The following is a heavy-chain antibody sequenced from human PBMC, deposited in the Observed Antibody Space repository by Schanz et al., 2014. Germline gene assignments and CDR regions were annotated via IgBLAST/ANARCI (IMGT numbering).Heavy chain of an antibody. V-gene: IGHV1-2*02. CDR2: TNTNSGDT. J-gene: IGHJ3*02. CDR3: AREPLGCTGSGCQTYDAFDI. D-gene: IGHD2-8*02. Sequence: QLQLVQSGAEVKKPGSSVKVSCKASGGTFSSFAIFWVRQAPGQGLEWMGWTNTNSGDTKIAQKFQGSVTMTRDPSISEAYMELTSLRSDDTAVYYCAREPLGCTGSGCQTYDAFDIWGQGTMVTVSS. CDR1: GGTFSSFA.